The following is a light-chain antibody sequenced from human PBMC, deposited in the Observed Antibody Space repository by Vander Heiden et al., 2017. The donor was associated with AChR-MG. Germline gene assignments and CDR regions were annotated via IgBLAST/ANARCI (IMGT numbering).Light chain of an antibody. CDR3: QSYDNGLSGWV. V-gene: IGLV1-40*01. CDR1: NYNIAAGYG. CDR2: RSV. J-gene: IGLJ3*02. Sequence: QSVLTQPPSVSGAPGQRVTIPCVWPNYNIAAGYGVQWYRHLPGAAPKVLIFRSVDRPSGVPDRFSGSKSGTSASLAITGLQAEDEAVYYCQSYDNGLSGWVFGGGTKVTVL.